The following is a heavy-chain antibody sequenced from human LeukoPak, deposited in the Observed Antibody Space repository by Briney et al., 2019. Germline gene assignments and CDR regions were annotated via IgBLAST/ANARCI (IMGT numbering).Heavy chain of an antibody. CDR1: GYTFPNYY. D-gene: IGHD5-18*01. CDR3: ARSSIWAMVD. Sequence: WASVKVSCKASGYTFPNYYVHWVRQAPGQGLEWMGMVNPSGGSTNYAQKFQGRVTMTRDTSTSTLNVDLSSLRSEDTAVYYCARSSIWAMVDWGQGTLVSVSS. J-gene: IGHJ4*02. CDR2: VNPSGGST. V-gene: IGHV1-46*01.